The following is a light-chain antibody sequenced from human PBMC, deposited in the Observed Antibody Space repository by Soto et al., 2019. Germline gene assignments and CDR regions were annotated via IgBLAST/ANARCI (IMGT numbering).Light chain of an antibody. CDR1: SSDIGAYDY. CDR2: EVS. J-gene: IGLJ1*01. V-gene: IGLV2-14*03. CDR3: SSYAGSSTCV. Sequence: QSVLTQPASVYGSPGQSIAISCTGTSSDIGAYDYVSWYQQHPDKAPKLMIYEVSNRPSRVSNRFSGSKSGNTASLTISGLQAEDEADYYCSSYAGSSTCVFGTGTKVTVL.